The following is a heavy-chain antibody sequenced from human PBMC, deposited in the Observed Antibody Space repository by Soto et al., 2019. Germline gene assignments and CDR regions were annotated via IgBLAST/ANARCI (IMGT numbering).Heavy chain of an antibody. CDR1: GFTFSSYA. V-gene: IGHV3-23*01. CDR2: VSIGGST. Sequence: DVQLLESGGGLVQPEGSLRLSCAASGFTFSSYAMGWVRQGPGKGLEWVAVVSIGGSTHYADSAMGRFTISRDNSKNTLSLQMNSLTAEETAVYFCAKRRGAGGHFDYWGQGALVTVSS. J-gene: IGHJ4*02. D-gene: IGHD2-15*01. CDR3: AKRRGAGGHFDY.